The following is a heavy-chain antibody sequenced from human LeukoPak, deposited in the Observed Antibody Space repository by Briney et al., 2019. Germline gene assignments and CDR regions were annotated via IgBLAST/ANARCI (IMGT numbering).Heavy chain of an antibody. CDR3: ARDIERYSGYDYFDY. D-gene: IGHD5-12*01. CDR2: IYHSGST. J-gene: IGHJ4*02. Sequence: SETLSLTCTVSGGSISSSNWWSWVRQPPGKGLEWIGEIYHSGSTNYNPSLKSRVTISVDKSKNQFSLKLSSVTAADTAVYYCARDIERYSGYDYFDYWGQGTLVTVSS. V-gene: IGHV4-4*02. CDR1: GGSISSSNW.